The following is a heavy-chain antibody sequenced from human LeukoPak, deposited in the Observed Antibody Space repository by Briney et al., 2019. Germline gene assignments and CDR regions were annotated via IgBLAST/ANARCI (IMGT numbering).Heavy chain of an antibody. CDR3: ATETSSSTSTDAFDI. V-gene: IGHV4-59*01. CDR2: IYYSGST. CDR1: GGSISSYY. J-gene: IGHJ3*02. D-gene: IGHD2-2*01. Sequence: SETLSLTCTVSGGSISSYYWSWIRQPPGKGLEWIGYIYYSGSTNYNPSLKSRVTISVDTSKNQFSLKLSSVTAADMAVYYCATETSSSTSTDAFDIWGQGTMVTVSS.